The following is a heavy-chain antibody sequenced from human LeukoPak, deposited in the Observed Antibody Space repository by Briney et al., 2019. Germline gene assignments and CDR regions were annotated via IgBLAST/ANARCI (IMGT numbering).Heavy chain of an antibody. CDR3: ARVVGYYYYMDV. CDR2: TDPNGIT. CDR1: GFTFSNSW. V-gene: IGHV3-74*03. J-gene: IGHJ6*03. Sequence: GGSLRLSCAASGFTFSNSWMHWVRQAPGKGLVWVSRTDPNGITTYADSVKGRFTISRDNSNNTLYLQMSSLRAEDTAVYYCARVVGYYYYMDVWGKGTTVTISS.